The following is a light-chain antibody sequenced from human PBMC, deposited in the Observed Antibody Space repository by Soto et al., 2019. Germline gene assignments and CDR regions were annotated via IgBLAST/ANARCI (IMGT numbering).Light chain of an antibody. J-gene: IGKJ2*01. Sequence: DIVMTQSPDSLAVSLGERATINCKSSQSVFYSSINKNFLAWYQQKPGQPPKLLIYWASTRESGVPDRFSGSGSGTDFTVTISSLQAEDVAVYYCQQYYSTPPMYTFGQGTKLEIK. CDR1: QSVFYSSINKNF. CDR3: QQYYSTPPMYT. CDR2: WAS. V-gene: IGKV4-1*01.